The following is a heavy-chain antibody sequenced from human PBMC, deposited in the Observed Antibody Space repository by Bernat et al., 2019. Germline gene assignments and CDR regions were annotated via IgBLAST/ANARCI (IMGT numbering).Heavy chain of an antibody. Sequence: EVQLVESGGGLVQPGGSLRLSCAASGFTFGSYWMSWVRQAPGKGREWVANIQQDGSETYYVDPVKGRFIISRDNAKNSLYLQMSSLRAEDTALYYCARGSPGYSSSWYLNYWGQGTLVTVSS. CDR3: ARGSPGYSSSWYLNY. CDR1: GFTFGSYW. J-gene: IGHJ4*02. D-gene: IGHD6-13*01. V-gene: IGHV3-7*03. CDR2: IQQDGSET.